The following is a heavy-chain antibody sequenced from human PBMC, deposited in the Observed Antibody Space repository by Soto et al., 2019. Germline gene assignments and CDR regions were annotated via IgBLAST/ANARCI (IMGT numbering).Heavy chain of an antibody. CDR2: IDPSDSYT. CDR1: GCSFTSYW. CDR3: ARHRSCSSTSCYRYQNYYYYGMDV. J-gene: IGHJ6*02. D-gene: IGHD2-2*01. V-gene: IGHV5-10-1*01. Sequence: GESVKISCEGCGCSFTSYWISWVRQMPGKGLEWMGRIDPSDSYTNYSPSFQGHVTISADKSISTAYLQWSSLKASDTAMYYCARHRSCSSTSCYRYQNYYYYGMDVWGQGTTVTVSS.